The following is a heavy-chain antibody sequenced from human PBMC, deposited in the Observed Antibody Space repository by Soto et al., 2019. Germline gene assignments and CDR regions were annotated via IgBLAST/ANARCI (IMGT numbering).Heavy chain of an antibody. CDR3: ARGGGRWSGYSYYYYGMDV. CDR2: INHSGST. V-gene: IGHV4-34*01. CDR1: GGSFSGYY. Sequence: SETLSLTCAVYGGSFSGYYWSWIRQPPGKGLEWIGEINHSGSTNYNPSLKSRVTISVDTSKNQFSLKLSSVTAADTAVYYCARGGGRWSGYSYYYYGMDVWGQGTTVTVSS. J-gene: IGHJ6*02. D-gene: IGHD5-12*01.